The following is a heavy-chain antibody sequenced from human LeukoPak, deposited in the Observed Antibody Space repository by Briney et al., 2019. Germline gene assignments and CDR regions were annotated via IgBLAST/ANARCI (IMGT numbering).Heavy chain of an antibody. J-gene: IGHJ4*02. Sequence: ASVKVSCKASGYTFTSYYMHWVRQAPGQGLEWMGIINPSGGSTSYAQKFQGRVTMTRDTSTSTVYMELSSLRSEDTAVYYCARSRIEVAGTGGFDYWGQGTLVTVSS. D-gene: IGHD6-19*01. CDR2: INPSGGST. V-gene: IGHV1-46*01. CDR1: GYTFTSYY. CDR3: ARSRIEVAGTGGFDY.